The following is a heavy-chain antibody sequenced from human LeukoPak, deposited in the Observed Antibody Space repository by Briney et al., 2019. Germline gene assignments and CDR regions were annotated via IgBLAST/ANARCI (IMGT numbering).Heavy chain of an antibody. CDR1: GGSISGSSYY. D-gene: IGHD2-21*02. CDR2: LYYSGST. J-gene: IGHJ4*02. CDR3: ARVVGSRYCGGDCYPGY. Sequence: SETLSLTCTVSGGSISGSSYYWVWIPPPPGRGLEWIGTLYYSGSTTYNPSLRSRVTISVDPSKSQFSLRLSSVTAADTAVYYCARVVGSRYCGGDCYPGYWGQGTLVTVSS. V-gene: IGHV4-39*07.